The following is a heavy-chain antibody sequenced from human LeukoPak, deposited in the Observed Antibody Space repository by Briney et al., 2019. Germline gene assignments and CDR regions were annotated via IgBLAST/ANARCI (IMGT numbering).Heavy chain of an antibody. V-gene: IGHV4-61*02. CDR1: GGSISSGSFY. CDR2: IHTTGRT. D-gene: IGHD2-15*01. J-gene: IGHJ6*03. Sequence: SGTLSLTCTVSGGSISSGSFYWSWIRQPAGKGREWIGRIHTTGRTNYNPSLTSRVTISVDTSKNQFSLNLRSVTAADTAVYYCARAHCSGSCDYYYYYYLDVWGKGTTVTVSS. CDR3: ARAHCSGSCDYYYYYYLDV.